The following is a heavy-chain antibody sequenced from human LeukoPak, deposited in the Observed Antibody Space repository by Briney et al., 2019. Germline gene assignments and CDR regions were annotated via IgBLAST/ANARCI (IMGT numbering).Heavy chain of an antibody. Sequence: SETLSLTCTVSGYSISSGFYWGWIRQPPGKGLEWIGSIYHSGSPYYNPSLKSRATISVDTSKNQFSLKLSSVTAADTAVYYCARDDYGDYGSGYYFDYWGQGTLVTVSS. D-gene: IGHD4-17*01. J-gene: IGHJ4*02. CDR2: IYHSGSP. CDR3: ARDDYGDYGSGYYFDY. CDR1: GYSISSGFY. V-gene: IGHV4-38-2*02.